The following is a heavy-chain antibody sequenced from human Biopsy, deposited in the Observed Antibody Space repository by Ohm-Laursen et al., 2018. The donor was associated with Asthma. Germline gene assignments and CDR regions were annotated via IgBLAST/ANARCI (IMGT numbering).Heavy chain of an antibody. V-gene: IGHV3-7*01. CDR2: IKHDGTEK. D-gene: IGHD3-3*02. CDR3: ARTFHFWSPYHAEHYRL. Sequence: SLRLSCAASGFTFGDYWMSWVRQVPGKGLEWVANIKHDGTEKNHVDSLKGRFTISRDTAKNSLYLQMNSLRAEDTAVYYCARTFHFWSPYHAEHYRLWGQGTLVTVSS. CDR1: GFTFGDYW. J-gene: IGHJ1*01.